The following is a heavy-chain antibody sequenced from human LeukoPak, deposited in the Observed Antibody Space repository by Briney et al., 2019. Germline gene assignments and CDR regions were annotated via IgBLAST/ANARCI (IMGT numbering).Heavy chain of an antibody. CDR2: INHSGST. CDR3: ARGSSDFDSNFSNWYFDL. V-gene: IGHV4-4*02. D-gene: IGHD4-11*01. CDR1: SGSISSSTW. Sequence: SETLSLTCAVSSGSISSSTWWSWVRQPPGKGLEWIGEINHSGSTHYTPSLKSRVTISVDTSDNKFSLKMISVTAADTAVYYCARGSSDFDSNFSNWYFDLWGRGTLVTVSS. J-gene: IGHJ2*01.